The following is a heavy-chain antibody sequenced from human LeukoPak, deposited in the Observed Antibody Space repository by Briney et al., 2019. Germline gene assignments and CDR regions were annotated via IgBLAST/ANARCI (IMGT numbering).Heavy chain of an antibody. Sequence: PGGSLRLSCAASGFTFSSYAMSWVRQAPGKGLEWVSTISGSGGSTYYADSVKGRFTISRDNSKNTLYLQMNSLRAEDTAVYYCARGYCSSTSCYSSGINWFDPWGQGTLVTVSS. V-gene: IGHV3-23*01. D-gene: IGHD2-2*02. CDR3: ARGYCSSTSCYSSGINWFDP. CDR2: ISGSGGST. J-gene: IGHJ5*02. CDR1: GFTFSSYA.